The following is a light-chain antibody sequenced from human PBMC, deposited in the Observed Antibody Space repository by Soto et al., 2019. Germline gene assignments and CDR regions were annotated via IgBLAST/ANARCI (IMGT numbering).Light chain of an antibody. CDR2: GAS. J-gene: IGKJ1*01. CDR1: QSVSSTY. Sequence: ESVLTQSADTLSLSPGERATLSCRASQSVSSTYLGWYQQKPGQAPRLLISGASTRATDIPDRFSGSGSGTDFTLTIGRLEPEDFAVYYCQQHGSSPRTFGQGTKV. CDR3: QQHGSSPRT. V-gene: IGKV3-20*01.